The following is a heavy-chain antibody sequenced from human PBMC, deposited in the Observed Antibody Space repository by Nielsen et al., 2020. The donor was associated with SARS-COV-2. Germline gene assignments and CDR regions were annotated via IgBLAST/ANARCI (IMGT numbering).Heavy chain of an antibody. Sequence: GESLKISCAASGFTFSSYAMSWVRQAPGKGLEWVSVIYSGGSSTYYADSVKGRFTISRDNSKNTLYLQMNSLRAEDTAVYYCAKRVPYFDYWGQGTLVTVSS. D-gene: IGHD2-2*01. J-gene: IGHJ4*02. CDR3: AKRVPYFDY. CDR1: GFTFSSYA. V-gene: IGHV3-23*03. CDR2: IYSGGSST.